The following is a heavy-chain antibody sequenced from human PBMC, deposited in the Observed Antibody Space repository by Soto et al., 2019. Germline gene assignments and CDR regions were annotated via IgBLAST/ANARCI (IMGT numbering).Heavy chain of an antibody. J-gene: IGHJ4*02. Sequence: GGSLRLSCAASGFTFNTYWMSWVRQAPGKGLEWVSSISSSSSYIYYADSVKGRFTISRDNAKNSLYLQMNSLRAEDTAVYYCARDQPGYSYGYGLGYWGQGTLVTVSS. CDR2: ISSSSSYI. CDR3: ARDQPGYSYGYGLGY. V-gene: IGHV3-21*01. CDR1: GFTFNTYW. D-gene: IGHD5-18*01.